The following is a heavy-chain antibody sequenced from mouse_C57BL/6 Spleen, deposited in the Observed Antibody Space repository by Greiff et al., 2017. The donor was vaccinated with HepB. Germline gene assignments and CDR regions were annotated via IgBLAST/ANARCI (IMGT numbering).Heavy chain of an antibody. D-gene: IGHD1-1*01. Sequence: VQLQQSGAELVRPGASVKLSCTASGFNIKDDYMHWVKQRPEQGLEWIGWIDPENGDTEYASKFQGTATITADTSSNTAYLQRSSLTSEDTAVYYCTSHYYGSLYYFDYWGQGTTRTVSS. V-gene: IGHV14-4*01. CDR1: GFNIKDDY. J-gene: IGHJ2*01. CDR2: IDPENGDT. CDR3: TSHYYGSLYYFDY.